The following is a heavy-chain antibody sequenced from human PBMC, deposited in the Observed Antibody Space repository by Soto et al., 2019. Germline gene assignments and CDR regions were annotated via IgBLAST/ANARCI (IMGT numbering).Heavy chain of an antibody. V-gene: IGHV4-30-2*01. CDR3: AREGSSSFIGWFDP. J-gene: IGHJ5*02. D-gene: IGHD6-6*01. Sequence: SETLSLTCAVSGGSISSGGYSWSWIRQPPGKGLEWIGYIYHSGGTYYNPSLKSRVTISVDRSKNQFSLKLSSVTAADTAVYYCAREGSSSFIGWFDPWGQGTLVTVSS. CDR1: GGSISSGGYS. CDR2: IYHSGGT.